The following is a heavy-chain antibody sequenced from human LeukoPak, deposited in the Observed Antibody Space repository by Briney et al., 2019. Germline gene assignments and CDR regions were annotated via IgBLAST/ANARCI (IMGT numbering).Heavy chain of an antibody. CDR1: GGSIGTYS. D-gene: IGHD6-13*01. V-gene: IGHV4-59*01. CDR3: AXXXXIAAAQYGY. J-gene: IGHJ4*02. Sequence: PSETLSLTCTVSGGSIGTYSWNWIRQPPGKGLEWIGYIYYSGTTNYNPSLKSRVTISVDTSKNQFSLKLSSVTAADTAVYYCAXXXXIAAAQYGYWGQGTLVTVSS. CDR2: IYYSGTT.